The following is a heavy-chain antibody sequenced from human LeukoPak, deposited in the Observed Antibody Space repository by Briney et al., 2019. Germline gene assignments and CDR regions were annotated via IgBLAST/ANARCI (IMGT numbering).Heavy chain of an antibody. CDR2: IYYSGST. D-gene: IGHD3-22*01. J-gene: IGHJ6*02. CDR3: ARGPHSSGYYYYGMDV. V-gene: IGHV4-59*08. Sequence: SETLSLTCTVSGGSISSYYWSLIRQPPGKGLEWIGYIYYSGSTNYNPSLKSRVTISVDTSKNQFSLKLSSVTAADTAVYYCARGPHSSGYYYYGMDVWGQGTTVTVSS. CDR1: GGSISSYY.